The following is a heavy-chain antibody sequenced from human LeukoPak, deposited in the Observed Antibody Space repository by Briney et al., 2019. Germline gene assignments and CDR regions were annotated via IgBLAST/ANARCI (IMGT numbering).Heavy chain of an antibody. J-gene: IGHJ4*02. V-gene: IGHV4-59*08. CDR1: GGSFSGYY. D-gene: IGHD3-22*01. CDR2: IYYSGST. CDR3: ARHTYYYDSSGYYPLGY. Sequence: SETLSLTCAVYGGSFSGYYWSWIRQPPGKGLEWIGYIYYSGSTNYNPSLKSRVTISVDTSKNQFSLKLSSVTAADTAVYYCARHTYYYDSSGYYPLGYWGQGTLVTVSS.